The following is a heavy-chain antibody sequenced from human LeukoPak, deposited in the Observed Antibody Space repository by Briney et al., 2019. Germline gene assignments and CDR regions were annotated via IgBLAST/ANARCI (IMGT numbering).Heavy chain of an antibody. D-gene: IGHD3-16*01. J-gene: IGHJ6*03. CDR2: IYSGGST. V-gene: IGHV3-53*01. CDR1: AFTGSSNY. CDR3: ATSLWGGGYSYMDV. Sequence: PGGSLRLSCAASAFTGSSNYMSWVRQAPGKGLEWGSVIYSGGSTYYADSVKGRFTISRDNSKNTLYLQMNSLRAEDTAVYYCATSLWGGGYSYMDVWGKGTTVTVSS.